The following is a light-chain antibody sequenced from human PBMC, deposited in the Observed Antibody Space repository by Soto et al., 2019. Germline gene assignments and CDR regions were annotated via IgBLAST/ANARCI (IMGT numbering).Light chain of an antibody. Sequence: QSVLPQPPSASGFPGQSVTISCTGTSSDVGYYDYVSWYQQHPGKAPKLVIYEVTKRPSGVPDRVSASKSGNTASLTVSGLRAKDEADYYCSSYAGSNNFVFGSGTKGNVL. V-gene: IGLV2-8*01. CDR2: EVT. J-gene: IGLJ1*01. CDR1: SSDVGYYDY. CDR3: SSYAGSNNFV.